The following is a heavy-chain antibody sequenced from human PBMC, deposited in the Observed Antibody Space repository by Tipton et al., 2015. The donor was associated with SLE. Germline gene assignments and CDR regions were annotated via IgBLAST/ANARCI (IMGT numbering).Heavy chain of an antibody. V-gene: IGHV4-34*01. CDR3: ARVIPDYELDAFDI. D-gene: IGHD4-17*01. J-gene: IGHJ3*02. CDR1: GGSFSGYY. Sequence: TLSLTCAVYGGSFSGYYWSWIRQPPGKGLEWIGEIYHSGSTNYNPSLRSRVTISVDKSKNQFSLKLSSVTAADTAVYYCARVIPDYELDAFDIWGQGTMVTVSS. CDR2: IYHSGST.